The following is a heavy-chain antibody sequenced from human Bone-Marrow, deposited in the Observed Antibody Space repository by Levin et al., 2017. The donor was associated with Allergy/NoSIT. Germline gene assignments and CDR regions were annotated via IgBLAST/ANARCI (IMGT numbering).Heavy chain of an antibody. CDR1: GFTFSDYY. J-gene: IGHJ3*02. CDR2: ISSSSSYT. D-gene: IGHD2-2*01. CDR3: ASTSVNIVVSLGGAFDI. V-gene: IGHV3-11*06. Sequence: GGSLRLSCAASGFTFSDYYMSWIRQAPGKGLEWVSYISSSSSYTNYADSVKGRFTISRDNAKNSLYLQMNSLRAEDTAVYYCASTSVNIVVSLGGAFDIWGQGTMVTVSS.